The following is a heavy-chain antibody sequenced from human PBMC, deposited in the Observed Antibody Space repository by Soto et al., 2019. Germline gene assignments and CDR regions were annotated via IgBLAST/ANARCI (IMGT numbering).Heavy chain of an antibody. CDR1: GGSISSYY. CDR2: IYYSGST. CDR3: ARHSYYDFWSGYTHFDY. D-gene: IGHD3-3*01. Sequence: PSETLSLTCTVSGGSISSYYWSWIRQPPGKGLEWIGYIYYSGSTNYNPSLKSRVTISVDTSKNQFSLKLSSVTAADTAVYYCARHSYYDFWSGYTHFDYWGQGTLVTVSS. V-gene: IGHV4-59*08. J-gene: IGHJ4*02.